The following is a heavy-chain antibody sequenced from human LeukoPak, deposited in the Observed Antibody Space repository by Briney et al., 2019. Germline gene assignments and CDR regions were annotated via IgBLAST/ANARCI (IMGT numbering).Heavy chain of an antibody. CDR3: ARAGRWLPGGYY. V-gene: IGHV4-59*08. CDR2: IYYSGST. Sequence: SETLSLTCTVSGGSISTYYWTWIRQPPGKGLEWIGYIYYSGSTNYNPSLKSRVTIAIDTSKNQFSLKLSSVTAADTAVYYCARAGRWLPGGYYWGQGTLVTVSS. CDR1: GGSISTYY. D-gene: IGHD3-10*01. J-gene: IGHJ4*02.